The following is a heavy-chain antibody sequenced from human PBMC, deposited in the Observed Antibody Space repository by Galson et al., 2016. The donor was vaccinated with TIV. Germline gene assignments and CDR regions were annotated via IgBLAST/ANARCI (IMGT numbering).Heavy chain of an antibody. D-gene: IGHD2-2*01. V-gene: IGHV3-7*01. J-gene: IGHJ4*02. CDR3: VRKDQVADFCSTTSCSHDY. Sequence: SLRLSCDASGFTFSTYWMSWVRQAPGKGLEWVGNIKQDGSESYYVDSVRGRFTISRDNAKNSVYLQMNSLRAEDTAVYYCVRKDQVADFCSTTSCSHDYWGQGTLVTVSS. CDR1: GFTFSTYW. CDR2: IKQDGSES.